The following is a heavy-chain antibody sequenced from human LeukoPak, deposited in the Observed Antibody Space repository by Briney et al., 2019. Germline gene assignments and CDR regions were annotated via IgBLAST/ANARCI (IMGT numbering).Heavy chain of an antibody. CDR1: GFIFSSYA. CDR3: ARDPLRDDYVWGNYRNGADY. D-gene: IGHD3-16*02. V-gene: IGHV3-21*05. Sequence: PGGSLRLSCAASGFIFSSYAMSWVRQAPGKGLEWLSYISSSSSYIYYADSVKGRFTISRDNAKNSLYLQMNSLRAEDTAVYYCARDPLRDDYVWGNYRNGADYWGQGTLVTVSS. J-gene: IGHJ4*02. CDR2: ISSSSSYI.